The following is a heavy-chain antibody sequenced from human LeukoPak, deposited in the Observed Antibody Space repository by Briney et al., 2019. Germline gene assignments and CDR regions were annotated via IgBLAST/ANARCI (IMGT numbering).Heavy chain of an antibody. V-gene: IGHV3-64*01. Sequence: GGSLRLSCAASRCTFNHYSMYCVRQAPGKGLEYVSDNDNNGVGTYYANSVKGRFTISRDNAKKSLYLQMNSLRVEDTGVYYCASWGEGALDNWGQGTLVTVSS. CDR1: RCTFNHYS. CDR2: NDNNGVGT. D-gene: IGHD1-26*01. J-gene: IGHJ4*02. CDR3: ASWGEGALDN.